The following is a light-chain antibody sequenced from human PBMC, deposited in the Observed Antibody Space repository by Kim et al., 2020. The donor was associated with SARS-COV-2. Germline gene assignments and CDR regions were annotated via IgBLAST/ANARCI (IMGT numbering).Light chain of an antibody. CDR1: SSNIGRNT. J-gene: IGLJ3*02. CDR2: SNN. V-gene: IGLV1-44*01. Sequence: ELTQPPSASGTPGQRVTISCSGRSSNIGRNTVNWYQQLPGTAPKLLIYSNNQRPSGVSDRFSGSKSGTSASLAISGLQSEDEADYYCAAWDDSLNGPVFGGGTKLTVL. CDR3: AAWDDSLNGPV.